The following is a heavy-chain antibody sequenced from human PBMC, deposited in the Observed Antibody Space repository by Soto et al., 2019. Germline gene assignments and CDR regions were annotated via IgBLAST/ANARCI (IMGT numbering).Heavy chain of an antibody. J-gene: IGHJ4*02. Sequence: GSLRLACAASGFTFSSYAMSWVRQAPGKGLEWVSAISGSGGSTYYADSVKGRFTISRDNSKNTLYLQMNSLRAEDTAVYYCAKQAWAQGLLWFGELLSGFDYWGQGTLVTVSS. CDR2: ISGSGGST. CDR3: AKQAWAQGLLWFGELLSGFDY. D-gene: IGHD3-10*01. V-gene: IGHV3-23*01. CDR1: GFTFSSYA.